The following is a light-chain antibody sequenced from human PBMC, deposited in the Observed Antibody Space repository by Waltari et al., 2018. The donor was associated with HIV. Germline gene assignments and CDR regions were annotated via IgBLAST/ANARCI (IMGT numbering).Light chain of an antibody. V-gene: IGLV2-11*01. Sequence: QSSLTQPRSVSGSPGHSVTISCTGTSRDIGIYNYVSWYQQHPGKAPKLLISDVNRRPSGLPDCFSGYKSGNTASLTISGLQADDEADYYCCSYAGNFIYVFGTGTKVTVL. J-gene: IGLJ1*01. CDR1: SRDIGIYNY. CDR3: CSYAGNFIYV. CDR2: DVN.